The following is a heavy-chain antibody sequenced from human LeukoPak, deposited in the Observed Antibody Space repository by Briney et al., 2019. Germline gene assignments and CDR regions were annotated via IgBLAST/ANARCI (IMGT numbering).Heavy chain of an antibody. CDR3: ARDGLFLEWLLPEEPNFDY. Sequence: ASVKVSCKASGYTFTSYDINWVRQATGQGLEWMGWMNPNSGNTGYAQKFQGRVTMTRNTSISTAYMELSSLRSDDTAVYYCARDGLFLEWLLPEEPNFDYWGQGTLVTVSS. V-gene: IGHV1-8*01. J-gene: IGHJ4*02. D-gene: IGHD3-3*01. CDR1: GYTFTSYD. CDR2: MNPNSGNT.